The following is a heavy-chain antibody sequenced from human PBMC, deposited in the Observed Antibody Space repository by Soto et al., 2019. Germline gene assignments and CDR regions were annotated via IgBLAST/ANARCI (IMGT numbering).Heavy chain of an antibody. CDR1: GGSISSSSYH. V-gene: IGHV4-39*01. CDR3: ARSISVAMDF. Sequence: QLQLQESGPGLVKPSETLSLTCTVSGGSISSSSYHWGWIRQPPGKGLEWIGSIYYSGTTYYNPSLKXQVXIXGDTSKNQFSLKLSSVTAADTAVYYCARSISVAMDFWGQGTLVTVSS. CDR2: IYYSGTT. D-gene: IGHD6-19*01. J-gene: IGHJ4*02.